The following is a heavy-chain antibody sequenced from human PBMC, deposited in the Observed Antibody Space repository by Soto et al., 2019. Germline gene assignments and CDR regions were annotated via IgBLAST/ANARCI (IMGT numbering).Heavy chain of an antibody. J-gene: IGHJ6*02. D-gene: IGHD6-19*01. CDR1: GFTFNIYG. CDR2: ISYDGSKE. V-gene: IGHV3-30*18. Sequence: QVQLVESGGGVVQPGKSLRLSCAASGFTFNIYGMQWVRQAPGKGLEWVAVISYDGSKEYYGDSVKGRFTISRDNSKNTLYLEMNSLRREDTAVYYCAKVTESSGWSPYYYGIDVWGQGTTVTIS. CDR3: AKVTESSGWSPYYYGIDV.